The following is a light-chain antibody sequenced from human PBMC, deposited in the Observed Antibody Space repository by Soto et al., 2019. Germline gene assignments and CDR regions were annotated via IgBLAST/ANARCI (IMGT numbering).Light chain of an antibody. CDR2: DAS. V-gene: IGKV3-11*01. CDR3: QQRSNWPPVT. CDR1: QSVSSY. J-gene: IGKJ1*01. Sequence: EIVLTQSPAPLSLSPWASATLSCRASQSVSSYLAWYQQKPGQAPRLLIYDASNRATGIPARFSGSGSGTDFTLTISSLEPEDFAVYYCQQRSNWPPVTFGQGTKVEIK.